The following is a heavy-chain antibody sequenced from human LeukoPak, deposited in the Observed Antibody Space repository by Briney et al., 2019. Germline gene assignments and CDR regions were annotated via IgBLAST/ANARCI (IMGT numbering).Heavy chain of an antibody. J-gene: IGHJ5*02. V-gene: IGHV3-23*01. CDR3: AKDRPIHYYDSSGYYPDP. CDR2: ISGSGGST. Sequence: GGSLRLSCAASGFTFSSYAMSWVRQAPGKGLEWVSAISGSGGSTYYADSVKGRFTISRDNSKNTLYLQMNSLRAEDTAVYYCAKDRPIHYYDSSGYYPDPWGQGTLVTVSS. D-gene: IGHD3-22*01. CDR1: GFTFSSYA.